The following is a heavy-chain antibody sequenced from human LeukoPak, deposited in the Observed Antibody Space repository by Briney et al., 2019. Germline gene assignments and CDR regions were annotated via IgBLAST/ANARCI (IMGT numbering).Heavy chain of an antibody. Sequence: SETLSLTCTVSGGSISSYYWSWIRQPPGKGLEWIGYIYYSGSTNYNPSLKSRVTISVDTSKSQLSLKLSPVTAADTATYFCARAGRGTSSRALDYWGQGTLVTVSS. CDR1: GGSISSYY. D-gene: IGHD1-1*01. CDR3: ARAGRGTSSRALDY. J-gene: IGHJ4*02. V-gene: IGHV4-59*12. CDR2: IYYSGST.